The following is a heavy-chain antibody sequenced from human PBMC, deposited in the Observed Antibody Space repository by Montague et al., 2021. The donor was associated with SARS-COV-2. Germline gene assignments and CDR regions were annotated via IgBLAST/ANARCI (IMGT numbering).Heavy chain of an antibody. V-gene: IGHV4-34*01. CDR3: ARWDPQTLTVIGLRGKSASDX. J-gene: IGHJ4*02. CDR2: INHGGTT. Sequence: SETLSLTCAVYGGSFSGYYWTWIRQSPGKGLEWIAEINHGGTTNYNFNPSLRSRVTISVDTSKSQFSLKLSSVTAADTGVYYCARWDPQTLTVIGLRGKSASDXWGQGTMVTVSS. D-gene: IGHD4-23*01. CDR1: GGSFSGYY.